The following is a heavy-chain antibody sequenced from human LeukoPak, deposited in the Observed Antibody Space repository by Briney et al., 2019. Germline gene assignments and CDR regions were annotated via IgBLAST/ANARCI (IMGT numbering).Heavy chain of an antibody. CDR2: INHSGST. V-gene: IGHV4-34*01. D-gene: IGHD2-15*01. CDR3: ARGGVWWYGGFTFDY. CDR1: GGSFSGYY. Sequence: SETLSLTRAVYGGSFSGYYWSWIRQPPGKGLEWIGEINHSGSTNYNPSLKSRVTISVDTSKNQFSLKLSSVTAADTAVYYCARGGVWWYGGFTFDYWGQGTLVTVSS. J-gene: IGHJ4*02.